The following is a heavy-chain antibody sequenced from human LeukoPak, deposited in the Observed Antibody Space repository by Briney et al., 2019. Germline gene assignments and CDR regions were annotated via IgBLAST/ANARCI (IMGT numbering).Heavy chain of an antibody. CDR3: ARGYLAYYYDSSGYYLGDY. D-gene: IGHD3-22*01. CDR1: GYTFTNYA. V-gene: IGHV1-3*03. J-gene: IGHJ4*02. Sequence: ASVKVSYKASGYTFTNYAMHWVRQAPGQRLEWMGWINAGNGNTKYSQEFQGRVTMTRNTSISTAYMELSSLRSEDTAVYYCARGYLAYYYDSSGYYLGDYWGQGTLVTVSS. CDR2: INAGNGNT.